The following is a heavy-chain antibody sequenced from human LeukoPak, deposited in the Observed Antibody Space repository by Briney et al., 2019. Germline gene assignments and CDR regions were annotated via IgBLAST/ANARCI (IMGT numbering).Heavy chain of an antibody. V-gene: IGHV3-7*01. J-gene: IGHJ3*02. CDR1: GFIFSRYW. CDR3: ARDWRYCSSVSCYIDAFDI. CDR2: IKEDGSEK. Sequence: GGSPRLSCAASGFIFSRYWMSWVRQAPWKGLEWVANIKEDGSEKYYVDSVKGRFTISRDNAKNSLYLQMNSLRAEDTAVYYCARDWRYCSSVSCYIDAFDIWGQGTLVTVSS. D-gene: IGHD2-2*02.